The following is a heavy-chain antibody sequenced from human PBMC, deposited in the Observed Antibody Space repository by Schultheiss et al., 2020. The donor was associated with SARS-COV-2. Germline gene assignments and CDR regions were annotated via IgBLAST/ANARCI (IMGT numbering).Heavy chain of an antibody. D-gene: IGHD7-27*01. V-gene: IGHV3-23*01. CDR1: GFTVSSNY. CDR2: ISGSGGST. Sequence: GGSLRLSCAASGFTVSSNYMSWVRQAPGKGLEWVSAISGSGGSTYYADSVKGRFTISRDNSKNTLYLQMNSLRAEDTAVYYCARQGNWGDWFDPWGQGTLVTVSS. CDR3: ARQGNWGDWFDP. J-gene: IGHJ5*02.